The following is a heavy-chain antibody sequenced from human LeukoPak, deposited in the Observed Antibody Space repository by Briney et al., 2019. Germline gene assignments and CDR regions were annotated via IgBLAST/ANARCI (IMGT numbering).Heavy chain of an antibody. CDR1: GFTVSSNY. V-gene: IGHV3-66*01. CDR3: ARDRGGCSSTSCYAMDV. D-gene: IGHD2-2*01. J-gene: IGHJ6*03. Sequence: GGSLRLSCAASGFTVSSNYMSWVRQAPGKGLEWVSVIYSGGSTYYADSVKGRFTISRDNSKNTLYLQMNSLRAEDTAVYYCARDRGGCSSTSCYAMDVWGKGTTVTVSS. CDR2: IYSGGST.